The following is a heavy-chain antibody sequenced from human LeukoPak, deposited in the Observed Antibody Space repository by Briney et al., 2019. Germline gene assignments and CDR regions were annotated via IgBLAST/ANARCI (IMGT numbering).Heavy chain of an antibody. V-gene: IGHV3-30*02. D-gene: IGHD1-1*01. CDR1: GFTFSSYG. J-gene: IGHJ6*03. CDR3: AKDRDGNEGPNYYYYMDV. CDR2: IRYDGSNK. Sequence: PGGSLRLSCAASGFTFSSYGMHWVRQAPGKGLEWVAFIRYDGSNKYYADSVKGRFTISRDNSKNTLYLQMNSVRAEDTAVYYCAKDRDGNEGPNYYYYMDVWGKGTTVTVSS.